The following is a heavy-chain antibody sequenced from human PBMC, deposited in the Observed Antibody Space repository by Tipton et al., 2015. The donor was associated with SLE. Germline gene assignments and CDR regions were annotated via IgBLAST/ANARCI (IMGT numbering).Heavy chain of an antibody. Sequence: SLRLSCAASGFKFDDYAMHWVRQTPGKGLEWVSGINWNSATIRYADSVKGRLTISRDNAKNTLYLQVNSLTSEDTASYYCAKMGGRGSSGLVGYFDSWGQGTLVTVSS. D-gene: IGHD1-26*01. CDR3: AKMGGRGSSGLVGYFDS. V-gene: IGHV3-9*01. CDR1: GFKFDDYA. CDR2: INWNSATI. J-gene: IGHJ4*02.